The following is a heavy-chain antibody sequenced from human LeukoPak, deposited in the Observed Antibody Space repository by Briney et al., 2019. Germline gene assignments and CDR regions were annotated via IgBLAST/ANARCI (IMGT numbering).Heavy chain of an antibody. Sequence: SETLSLTCTVSSGSISSYYWSWIRQPPGKGLEWIGYIYYSGSTNYNPSLKSRVTISVDTSKNQFSLKLSSVTAADTAVYYCARWGGYYDSSGYPRGHAFDIWGQGTMVTVSS. D-gene: IGHD3-22*01. J-gene: IGHJ3*02. CDR3: ARWGGYYDSSGYPRGHAFDI. V-gene: IGHV4-59*13. CDR1: SGSISSYY. CDR2: IYYSGST.